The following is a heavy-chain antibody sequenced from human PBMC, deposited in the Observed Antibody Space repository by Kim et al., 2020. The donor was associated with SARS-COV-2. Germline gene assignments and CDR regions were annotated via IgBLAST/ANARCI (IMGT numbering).Heavy chain of an antibody. CDR3: AREVAAAFDY. Sequence: SETLSLTCTASGGSISSVCYYWSWIRQNPGKGLEWIGNNDDSGSTYYNATLNSRATLSVDTTKNQFSLKLSFVTAADTAVYYCAREVAAAFDYWGQGT. J-gene: IGHJ4*02. D-gene: IGHD6-25*01. CDR1: GGSISSVCYY. V-gene: IGHV4-31*03. CDR2: NDDSGST.